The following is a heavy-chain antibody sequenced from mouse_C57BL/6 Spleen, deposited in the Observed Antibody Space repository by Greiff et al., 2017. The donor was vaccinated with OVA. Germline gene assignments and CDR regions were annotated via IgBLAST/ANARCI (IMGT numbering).Heavy chain of an antibody. CDR3: ARRFTTAREYYFDY. D-gene: IGHD1-2*01. V-gene: IGHV5-17*01. J-gene: IGHJ2*01. Sequence: EVQLVESGGGLVKPGGSLKLSCAASGFTFSDYGMHWVRQAPEKGLEWVAYISSGSSTIYYADTVKGRFTISRDNAKNTLFLQMTSLRSEDTAMYYCARRFTTAREYYFDYWGQGTTLTVSS. CDR1: GFTFSDYG. CDR2: ISSGSSTI.